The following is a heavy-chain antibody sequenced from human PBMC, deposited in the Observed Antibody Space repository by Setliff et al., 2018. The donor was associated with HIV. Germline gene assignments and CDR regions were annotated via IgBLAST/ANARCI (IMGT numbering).Heavy chain of an antibody. CDR3: ARSTVGAGASFP. J-gene: IGHJ5*02. V-gene: IGHV4-38-2*02. Sequence: SETLSLTCTVSGYSISSGYYWGWIRLPPGKGLEWIGDIYHSGFTNFNPSLNSRVTISLDTSKNQFSLRLTSLTAADTAIYYCARSTVGAGASFPWGRGILVTVSS. CDR1: GYSISSGYY. D-gene: IGHD1-26*01. CDR2: IYHSGFT.